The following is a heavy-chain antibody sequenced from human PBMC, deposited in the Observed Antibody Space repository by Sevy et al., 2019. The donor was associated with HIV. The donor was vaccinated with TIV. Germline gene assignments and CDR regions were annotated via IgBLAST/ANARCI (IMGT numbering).Heavy chain of an antibody. Sequence: ATVKVSCKASGGSLSNYGMNWVRQAPGQGLEWTGGIIPRVGLTNYAQKFQDRVTITADESTSTVYIELRRLTSEDPGVYYCASVRRGGGDSYFFDSWGQGTLVTVSS. D-gene: IGHD2-21*01. CDR3: ASVRRGGGDSYFFDS. V-gene: IGHV1-69*10. CDR1: GGSLSNYG. J-gene: IGHJ4*02. CDR2: IIPRVGLT.